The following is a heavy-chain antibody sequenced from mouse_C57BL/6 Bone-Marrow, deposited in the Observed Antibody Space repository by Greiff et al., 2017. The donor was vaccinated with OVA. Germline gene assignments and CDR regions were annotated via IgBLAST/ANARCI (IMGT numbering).Heavy chain of an antibody. CDR1: GYTFTSYW. CDR3: SDSNYFSGFAY. V-gene: IGHV1-69*01. D-gene: IGHD2-5*01. CDR2: IDPSDSYT. Sequence: QVQLQQPGAELVMPGASVKLSCKASGYTFTSYWMHWVKQRPGQGLEWIGEIDPSDSYTNYNQKFKGKSTLTVDKSSSTAYMQLRSLTSEDYAVVYCSDSNYFSGFAYWGKGTLVTVSA. J-gene: IGHJ3*01.